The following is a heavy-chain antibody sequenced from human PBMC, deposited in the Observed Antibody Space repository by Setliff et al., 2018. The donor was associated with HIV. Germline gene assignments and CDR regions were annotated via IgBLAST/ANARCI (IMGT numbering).Heavy chain of an antibody. Sequence: GGSLRLSCAASGFTFSSYAMTWVRQAPGKGLEWVSGISNSESGGRTFYADSVKGRFIISRDNSRDTLYLQMSNLRAEDTAIYYCAKAVLLRYFDWLSDYWGQGTLVTVSS. V-gene: IGHV3-23*01. CDR3: AKAVLLRYFDWLSDY. CDR2: ISNSESGGRT. CDR1: GFTFSSYA. D-gene: IGHD3-9*01. J-gene: IGHJ4*02.